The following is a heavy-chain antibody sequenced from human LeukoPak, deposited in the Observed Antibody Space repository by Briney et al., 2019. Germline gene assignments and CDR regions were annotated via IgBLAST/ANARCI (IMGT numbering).Heavy chain of an antibody. CDR1: GGSFSGYY. Sequence: PSETLSLTCAVYGGSFSGYYWSWIRQPPGKGLEWIGEINHSGSTNYNPSLKSRVTISVDTSKNQFSLKLSSVTAADTAVYYCARGPTTVTNWFDPWGQGTLVTVSS. J-gene: IGHJ5*02. CDR2: INHSGST. V-gene: IGHV4-34*01. D-gene: IGHD4-11*01. CDR3: ARGPTTVTNWFDP.